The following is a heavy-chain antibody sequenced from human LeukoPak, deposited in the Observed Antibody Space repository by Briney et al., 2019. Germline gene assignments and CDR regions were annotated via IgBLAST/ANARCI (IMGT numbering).Heavy chain of an antibody. V-gene: IGHV4-59*01. CDR3: ARAWYCSSTSCRRDAFDI. D-gene: IGHD2-2*01. CDR2: IYYSGST. J-gene: IGHJ3*02. Sequence: PSETLSLTCTVSGGSISSYYWSWIRQPPGKGLEWIWYIYYSGSTNYNPSLKSRVTISVDTSKNQFSLKLSSVTAADTAVYYCARAWYCSSTSCRRDAFDIWGQGTMVAVSS. CDR1: GGSISSYY.